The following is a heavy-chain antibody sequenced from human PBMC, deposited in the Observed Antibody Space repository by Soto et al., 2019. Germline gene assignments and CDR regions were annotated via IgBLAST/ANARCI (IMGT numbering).Heavy chain of an antibody. V-gene: IGHV3-53*04. CDR1: GFTFGASA. J-gene: IGHJ6*02. D-gene: IGHD2-2*01. CDR3: ASMRVPAAMFYYYYGMDV. Sequence: PGGSLRLSCAASGFTFGASALQWVRQAPGKGLEWVSVIYSGGSTYYADSVKGRFTISRHNSKNTLYLQMNSLRAEDTALYYCASMRVPAAMFYYYYGMDVWGQGTTVTVSS. CDR2: IYSGGST.